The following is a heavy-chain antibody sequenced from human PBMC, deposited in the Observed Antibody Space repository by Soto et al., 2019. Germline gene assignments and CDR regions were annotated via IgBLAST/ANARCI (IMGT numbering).Heavy chain of an antibody. Sequence: GGSLRLSCAASGFTFSSYGMHWVRQAPGKGLEWVAVISYDGSNKYYADSVKGRFTISRDNSKNTLYLQMSSLSDGDTAVYYCARAIRGFSYVVDYWGQGTLVTVSS. CDR2: ISYDGSNK. V-gene: IGHV3-30*03. CDR1: GFTFSSYG. CDR3: ARAIRGFSYVVDY. D-gene: IGHD5-18*01. J-gene: IGHJ4*02.